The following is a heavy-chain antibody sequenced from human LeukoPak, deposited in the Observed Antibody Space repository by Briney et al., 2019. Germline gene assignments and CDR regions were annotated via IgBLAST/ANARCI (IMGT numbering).Heavy chain of an antibody. D-gene: IGHD4-23*01. J-gene: IGHJ3*02. V-gene: IGHV3-23*01. CDR2: ISGSGATT. Sequence: GGSLRLSCAVSGFTASGFTFSRNSMSWVRQAPGKGLEWVSVISGSGATTYYADSVKGRFTISRDNSKNTLYLQMNSLRAEDTAVYYCAKLGGDHRGPFDIWGQGTMVTVSS. CDR3: AKLGGDHRGPFDI. CDR1: GFTFSRNS.